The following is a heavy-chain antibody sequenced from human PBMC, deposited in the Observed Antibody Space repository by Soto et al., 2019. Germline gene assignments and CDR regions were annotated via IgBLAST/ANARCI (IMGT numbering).Heavy chain of an antibody. Sequence: ASVQGSFPASGYSFPSYDIDWVRQAPGQGLEWMGWMNPNSGNTGYAQKFQGRVTMTRNTSISTAYMELSSLRSEDTAVYYCARTGPYCSSTSCYVDAFDIWGQGTMVTVSS. D-gene: IGHD2-2*01. CDR1: GYSFPSYD. CDR2: MNPNSGNT. V-gene: IGHV1-8*01. CDR3: ARTGPYCSSTSCYVDAFDI. J-gene: IGHJ3*02.